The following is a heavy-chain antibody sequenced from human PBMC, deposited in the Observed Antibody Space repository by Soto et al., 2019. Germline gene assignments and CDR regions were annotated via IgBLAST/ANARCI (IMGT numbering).Heavy chain of an antibody. D-gene: IGHD5-18*01. CDR1: GFTFSSYG. J-gene: IGHJ4*02. CDR2: ISYDGSNK. CDR3: AKYDGYSYGYALDY. Sequence: GGSLRLSCAASGFTFSSYGMHWVRQAPGKGLEWVAVISYDGSNKYYADSVKGRFTISRDNSKNTLYLQMNSLRAEDTAVYYCAKYDGYSYGYALDYWGQGTLVTVSS. V-gene: IGHV3-30*18.